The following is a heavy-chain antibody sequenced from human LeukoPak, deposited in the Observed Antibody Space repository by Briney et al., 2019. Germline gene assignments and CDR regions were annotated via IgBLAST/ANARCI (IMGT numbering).Heavy chain of an antibody. D-gene: IGHD2/OR15-2a*01. V-gene: IGHV3-23*01. CDR1: GFPFSSDA. Sequence: GGSLRLSCALSGFPFSSDAMSWVRQATGKGLEWVSGISSSGGSTYNADSENGRFTISRDNSKNTLYLQMSRLRAEDTAVYYCAKRISAAQRAFDIWGQGAMVTVSS. J-gene: IGHJ3*02. CDR3: AKRISAAQRAFDI. CDR2: ISSSGGST.